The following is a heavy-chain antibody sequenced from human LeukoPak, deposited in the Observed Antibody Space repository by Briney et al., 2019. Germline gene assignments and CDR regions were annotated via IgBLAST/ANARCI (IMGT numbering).Heavy chain of an antibody. V-gene: IGHV7-4-1*02. CDR1: GYTFTSYA. D-gene: IGHD6-19*01. J-gene: IGHJ4*02. Sequence: ASVKVSCKVSGYTFTSYAIHWVRQAPGQGLEWMGWINTNTGNPTYAQGFTGQVVFSLDISVSTVYLQISSLKAEDTAVYYCARDDSSGWYSRYWGQGTLVTVSS. CDR2: INTNTGNP. CDR3: ARDDSSGWYSRY.